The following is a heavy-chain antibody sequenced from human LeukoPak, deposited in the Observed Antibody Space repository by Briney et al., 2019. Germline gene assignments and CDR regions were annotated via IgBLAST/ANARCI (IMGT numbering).Heavy chain of an antibody. CDR3: AKGQERTRIAARPSALDF. J-gene: IGHJ4*02. Sequence: GGSLRLSCEASGFTFSTFAMIWVRQPPGKGLEWVSSIFPSGGEIHYADSVRGRFTISRENSKNTLYLQMNTLRAEDTATYYCAKGQERTRIAARPSALDFWGQGTLVTVSS. D-gene: IGHD6-6*01. CDR2: IFPSGGEI. CDR1: GFTFSTFA. V-gene: IGHV3-23*01.